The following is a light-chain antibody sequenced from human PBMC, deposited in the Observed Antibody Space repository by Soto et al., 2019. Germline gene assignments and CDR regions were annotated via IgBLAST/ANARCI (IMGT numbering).Light chain of an antibody. Sequence: EIVLTQSPGTLSLSPGERATLSCRASQSVSRSYLAWYQQKPGQAPRLLIYGASSRATGIPDRFSGSWSGIDFPLTISRLEPTDCALYYCPPYGRSPGRTFGPGNKVEIK. CDR3: PPYGRSPGRT. V-gene: IGKV3-20*01. CDR1: QSVSRSY. J-gene: IGKJ1*01. CDR2: GAS.